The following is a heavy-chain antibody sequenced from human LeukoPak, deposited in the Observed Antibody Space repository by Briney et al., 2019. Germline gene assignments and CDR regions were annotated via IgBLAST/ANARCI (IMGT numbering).Heavy chain of an antibody. V-gene: IGHV6-1*01. CDR2: TYYRSKWYN. CDR1: GDSVYSNSAA. D-gene: IGHD6-13*01. J-gene: IGHJ4*02. CDR3: ARDGTDRSSSWRYYFDY. Sequence: SQTLSLTCAISGDSVYSNSAAWNWIRQSPSRGLEWLGRTYYRSKWYNDYAVSVKSRISINADTSKNQFSLQLISVTPEDTAVYYCARDGTDRSSSWRYYFDYWGQGTPVTVSS.